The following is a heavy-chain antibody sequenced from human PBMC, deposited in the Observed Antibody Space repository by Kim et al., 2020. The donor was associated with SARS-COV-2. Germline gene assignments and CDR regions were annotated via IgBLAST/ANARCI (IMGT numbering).Heavy chain of an antibody. V-gene: IGHV3-30*04. CDR3: ARKPTTSSGAYYFES. Sequence: GGSLRLSCAASGFSFSNYAMFWVRQAPGKGLEWVALISYDGTYKDYADSVKGRFTISRDNAKSTLYLQMSSLRVADTAVYYCARKPTTSSGAYYFESWGQGTPVTVSS. J-gene: IGHJ4*01. CDR1: GFSFSNYA. D-gene: IGHD6-25*01. CDR2: ISYDGTYK.